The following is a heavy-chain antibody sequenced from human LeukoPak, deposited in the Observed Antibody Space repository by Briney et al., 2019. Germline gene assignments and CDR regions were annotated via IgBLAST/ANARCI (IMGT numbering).Heavy chain of an antibody. V-gene: IGHV1-2*02. D-gene: IGHD2-2*02. CDR2: INPNSGGT. J-gene: IGHJ5*02. CDR3: ARGDIVVLPAGIPHNWFDP. CDR1: GYSFTGYY. Sequence: GASVKVSCKASGYSFTGYYIHWVRQAPGQGLEWMGWINPNSGGTNYAQKFQGRVTMTRDTSISTAYMELSRLGSDDTAVYYCARGDIVVLPAGIPHNWFDPWGQGTLVTVSS.